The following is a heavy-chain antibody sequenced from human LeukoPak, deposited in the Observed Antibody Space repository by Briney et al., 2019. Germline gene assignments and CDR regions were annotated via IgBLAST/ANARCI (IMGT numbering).Heavy chain of an antibody. J-gene: IGHJ6*02. Sequence: GGSLRLSCAASGFRFSDYGMHWVRQAPGKGLEWVSYISSSSSTIYYADSVKGRFTISRDNAKNSLYLQMNSLRAEDTAVYYCARDKGSWYGMDVWGQGTTVTVSS. V-gene: IGHV3-48*04. CDR2: ISSSSSTI. CDR1: GFRFSDYG. D-gene: IGHD6-13*01. CDR3: ARDKGSWYGMDV.